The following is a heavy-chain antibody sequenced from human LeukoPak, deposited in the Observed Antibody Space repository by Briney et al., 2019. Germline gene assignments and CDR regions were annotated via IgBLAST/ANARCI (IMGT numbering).Heavy chain of an antibody. V-gene: IGHV3-21*01. CDR1: GFTFSSYW. J-gene: IGHJ4*02. CDR2: ISSSSSSI. Sequence: PGGSLRLSCAASGFTFSSYWMHWVRQAPGKGLEWVSPISSSSSSIYYADSVKGRFTISRDNAKNSLYLQMNSLRAEDTAVYYCARASGDIVETATMGSYWGQGTLVTVSS. CDR3: ARASGDIVETATMGSY. D-gene: IGHD5-18*01.